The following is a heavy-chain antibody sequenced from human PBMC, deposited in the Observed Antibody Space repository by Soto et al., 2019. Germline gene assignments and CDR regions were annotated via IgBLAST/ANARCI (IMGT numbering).Heavy chain of an antibody. CDR1: GFTFSSYG. CDR3: VKDGSRGWPYYYGMDV. J-gene: IGHJ6*02. Sequence: PGGSLRLSCAASGFTFSSYGMHWVRQAPGKGLQWVAVISYDGSNKYYADSVKGRFTISRDNSKNTLYLQMSSLRAEDTAVYYCVKDGSRGWPYYYGMDVWGQGTTVTVSS. D-gene: IGHD6-19*01. CDR2: ISYDGSNK. V-gene: IGHV3-30*18.